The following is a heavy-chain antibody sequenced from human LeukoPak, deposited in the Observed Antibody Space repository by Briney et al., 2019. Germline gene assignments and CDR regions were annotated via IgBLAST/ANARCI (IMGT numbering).Heavy chain of an antibody. CDR3: ARQGRAGTTFDY. Sequence: SETLSLTCTVSGGSISTYYWSWIRQHPGKGLEWIGHIFHNGNTNYNPSLKSRVTISVDTSKNQFSLKLSSVTAADTAVYYCARQGRAGTTFDYWGQGTLVTVFS. CDR2: IFHNGNT. CDR1: GGSISTYY. V-gene: IGHV4-59*01. J-gene: IGHJ4*02. D-gene: IGHD6-19*01.